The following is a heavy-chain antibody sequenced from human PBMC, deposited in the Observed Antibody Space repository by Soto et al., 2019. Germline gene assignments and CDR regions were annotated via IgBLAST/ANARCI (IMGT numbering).Heavy chain of an antibody. Sequence: SETLSLTCTVSGGSISSTTYYWGWMRQPPGKGLEWIASFFIGGNTYYNPSLKSRVTISVDMSKNQFSLNLSSVTAADTAMYYCARAGVATIYPGNNWFDPWGQGTLVTVSS. J-gene: IGHJ5*02. CDR3: ARAGVATIYPGNNWFDP. D-gene: IGHD5-12*01. CDR2: FFIGGNT. V-gene: IGHV4-39*07. CDR1: GGSISSTTYY.